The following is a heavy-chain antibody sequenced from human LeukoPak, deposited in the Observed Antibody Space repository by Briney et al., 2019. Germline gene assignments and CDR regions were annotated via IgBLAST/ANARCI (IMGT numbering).Heavy chain of an antibody. Sequence: PGGSLRLSCAASGFTFSSYSMNWVRQVPGKGLEWVSSISSSSSYIYYADSVKGRFTISRDNAKNSLYLQMNSLRAEDTAVYYCARNFYYYYYMDVWGKGTTVTVSS. CDR3: ARNFYYYYYMDV. CDR1: GFTFSSYS. V-gene: IGHV3-21*01. J-gene: IGHJ6*03. CDR2: ISSSSSYI.